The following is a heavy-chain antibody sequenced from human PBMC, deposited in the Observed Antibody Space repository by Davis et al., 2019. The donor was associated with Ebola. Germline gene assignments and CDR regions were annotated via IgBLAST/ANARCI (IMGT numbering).Heavy chain of an antibody. CDR1: GFTFSTYT. J-gene: IGHJ4*02. Sequence: GESLKISCAASGFTFSTYTMNWVRQAPGKGLEWVSSISSSSSYIYYADSVKGRFTISRDNAKNSLYLQMNSLRAEDTAVYYCAREGGYCSGGSCYSGLDYWGQGTLVTVSS. CDR2: ISSSSSYI. V-gene: IGHV3-21*01. D-gene: IGHD2-15*01. CDR3: AREGGYCSGGSCYSGLDY.